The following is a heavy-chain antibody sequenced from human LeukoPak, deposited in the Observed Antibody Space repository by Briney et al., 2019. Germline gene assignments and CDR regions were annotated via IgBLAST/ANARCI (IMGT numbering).Heavy chain of an antibody. V-gene: IGHV4-30-4*08. CDR2: IYYSGTT. J-gene: IGHJ5*02. CDR3: ARGPIVGATRVWLDP. Sequence: PSQTLSLTCTVSGGSISSGDYYWSWIRQPPGKGLEWIGYIYYSGTTYYNPSLKSRVTISVDTSKNQFSLKLSSVTAADTAVYYCARGPIVGATRVWLDPWGQGTLVTVSS. CDR1: GGSISSGDYY. D-gene: IGHD1-26*01.